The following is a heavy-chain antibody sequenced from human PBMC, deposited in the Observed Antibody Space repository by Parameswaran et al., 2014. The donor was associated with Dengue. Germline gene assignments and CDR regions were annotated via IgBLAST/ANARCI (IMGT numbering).Heavy chain of an antibody. D-gene: IGHD3-16*01. CDR3: AEASLGAH. CDR2: FIVGGST. J-gene: IGHJ1*01. Sequence: VRRGSREGAGSGSQLFIVGGSTYYADSVKGRFTISRDNSKNTLYLQMNSLRAEDTAVYYCAEASLGAHWGQGTLVTVSS. V-gene: IGHV3-53*01.